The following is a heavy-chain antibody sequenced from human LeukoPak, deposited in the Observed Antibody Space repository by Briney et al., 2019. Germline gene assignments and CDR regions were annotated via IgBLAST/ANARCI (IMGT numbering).Heavy chain of an antibody. CDR1: GGSFSGYY. V-gene: IGHV4-34*01. D-gene: IGHD2-15*01. CDR3: ARVSDCSGGSCYSEYFDY. Sequence: SETLSLTCAVYGGSFSGYYWSWIRQPPGKGLEWIGEINHSGSTNYNPSLKSRVTISVDTSKNQFSLKLSSVTAADTAVYYCARVSDCSGGSCYSEYFDYWGQGTLVTVSS. J-gene: IGHJ4*02. CDR2: INHSGST.